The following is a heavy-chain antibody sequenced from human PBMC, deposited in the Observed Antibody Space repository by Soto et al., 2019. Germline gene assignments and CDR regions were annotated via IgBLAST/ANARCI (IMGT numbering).Heavy chain of an antibody. D-gene: IGHD3-22*01. CDR1: GFTFDDYA. J-gene: IGHJ4*02. CDR3: AKEIYYYDSSGYDY. V-gene: IGHV3-9*01. CDR2: ISWNSGSI. Sequence: EVQLVESGGGLVQPGRSLRLSCSASGFTFDDYAMHWVRQAPGKGLEWVSGISWNSGSIGYADSVKGRFTISRDNAKNSLYLQMNSLRAEDTALYYCAKEIYYYDSSGYDYWGQGTLVTVSS.